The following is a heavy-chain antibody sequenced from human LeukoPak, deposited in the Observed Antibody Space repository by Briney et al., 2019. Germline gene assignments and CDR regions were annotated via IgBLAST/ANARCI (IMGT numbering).Heavy chain of an antibody. D-gene: IGHD5-18*01. CDR1: GFTFTTYG. Sequence: GGSLRLSCAASGFTFTTYGFHWVRQAPGKGLEWVAIIGCDGSSENYEDSVRGRFAISRDISKNTLYLQMNSLRAEDTAVYFCARDLSYGSYHFRGQGTLVTVSS. CDR3: ARDLSYGSYHF. CDR2: IGCDGSSE. V-gene: IGHV3-33*01. J-gene: IGHJ4*02.